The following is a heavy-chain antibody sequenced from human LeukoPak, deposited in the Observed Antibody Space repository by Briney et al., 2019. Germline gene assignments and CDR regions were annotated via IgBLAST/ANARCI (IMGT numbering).Heavy chain of an antibody. CDR3: ARDRSRGLLDAFDI. CDR1: GFTFSSYA. D-gene: IGHD5-18*01. J-gene: IGHJ3*02. Sequence: GGSLRLSCAASGFTFSSYAMSWVRQAPGKGLEWVSSISSSSSYIYYADSLKGRFTISRDNAKNSLYLQMNSLRAEDTAVYYCARDRSRGLLDAFDIWGQGTMVTVSS. V-gene: IGHV3-21*01. CDR2: ISSSSSYI.